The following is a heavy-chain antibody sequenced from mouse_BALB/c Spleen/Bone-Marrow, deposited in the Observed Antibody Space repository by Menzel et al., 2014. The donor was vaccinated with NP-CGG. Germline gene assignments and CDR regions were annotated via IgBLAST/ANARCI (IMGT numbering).Heavy chain of an antibody. J-gene: IGHJ2*01. CDR2: IDPSDSYT. Sequence: VQLQQSGAELVKPGASVKMSCKASGYTFTSYWMHWVKQRPGHGLEWIGLIDPSDSYTSYNQNFKGKATLTVDTSSNTAYMQLSSLTSEDSAVYYCSREGGNHYFDYWGQGTTLAVSS. V-gene: IGHV1S127*01. D-gene: IGHD1-1*02. CDR3: SREGGNHYFDY. CDR1: GYTFTSYW.